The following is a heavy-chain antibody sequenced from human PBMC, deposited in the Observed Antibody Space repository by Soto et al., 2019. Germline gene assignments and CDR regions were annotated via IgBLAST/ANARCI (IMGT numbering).Heavy chain of an antibody. J-gene: IGHJ6*02. V-gene: IGHV4-4*01. CDR3: AISSGYHILTDYYTNYYDGMDF. CDR2: IYHSGST. D-gene: IGHD3-9*01. Sequence: WVRQAPGQGLEWIGEIYHSGSTNYNASLQSRVTISVDKSKKQFSLKLRCVTAADTALYCCAISSGYHILTDYYTNYYDGMDFWGPGTTVTVSS.